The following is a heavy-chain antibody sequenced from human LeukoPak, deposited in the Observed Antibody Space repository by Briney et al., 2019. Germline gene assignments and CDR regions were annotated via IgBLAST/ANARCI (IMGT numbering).Heavy chain of an antibody. J-gene: IGHJ4*02. Sequence: PGGSLRLSCAVSGMTFKNYWMSWFRQTPGEGLEWVATINQDESEKYYLDSVKGRFTISRDTAKNSLYLQMYSLTAEDTALYYCARYCTFRTCSGTKFDSWGPGTLVTVSS. D-gene: IGHD1-1*01. V-gene: IGHV3-7*03. CDR3: ARYCTFRTCSGTKFDS. CDR2: INQDESEK. CDR1: GMTFKNYW.